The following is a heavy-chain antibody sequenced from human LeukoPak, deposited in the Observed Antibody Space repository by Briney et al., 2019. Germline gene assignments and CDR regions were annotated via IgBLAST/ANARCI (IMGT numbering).Heavy chain of an antibody. V-gene: IGHV4-34*01. CDR3: ASRGGDY. CDR2: INHSGST. CDR1: GGSFSGYY. D-gene: IGHD3-16*01. Sequence: SETLSLTCAVYGGSFSGYYWSWIRQPPGKGLEWSGEINHSGSTNYNPSLKSRVTISVDTAKNQFSLKLSSVTAADTAVYYCASRGGDYWGQGTLVTVSS. J-gene: IGHJ4*02.